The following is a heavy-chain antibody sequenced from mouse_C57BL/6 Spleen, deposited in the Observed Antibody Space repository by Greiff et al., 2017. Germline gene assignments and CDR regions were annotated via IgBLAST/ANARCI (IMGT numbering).Heavy chain of an antibody. D-gene: IGHD1-1*01. CDR1: GYAFSSSW. J-gene: IGHJ2*01. CDR2: IYPGDGDT. Sequence: QVQLQQSGPELVKPGASVKISCKASGYAFSSSWMNWVKQRPGKGLEWIGRIYPGDGDTNYNGKFKGKATLTADKSSSTAYMQLSSLTSEDSAVYFCASSYGSSYFDYWGQGTTLTVSS. CDR3: ASSYGSSYFDY. V-gene: IGHV1-82*01.